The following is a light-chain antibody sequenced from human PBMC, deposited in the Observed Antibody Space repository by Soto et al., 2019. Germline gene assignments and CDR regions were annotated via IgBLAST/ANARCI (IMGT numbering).Light chain of an antibody. V-gene: IGKV3-11*01. CDR2: DAS. J-gene: IGKJ4*01. Sequence: EIVLTQSPATLSLSPGERATLSCRASQSVSSYLAWYQQKPGQAPMLLIYDASNRATGIPARFSGSGSGPDFTLTISSLEPEDFAVYYCQQRSNWPPALTFGGGTKVEIK. CDR1: QSVSSY. CDR3: QQRSNWPPALT.